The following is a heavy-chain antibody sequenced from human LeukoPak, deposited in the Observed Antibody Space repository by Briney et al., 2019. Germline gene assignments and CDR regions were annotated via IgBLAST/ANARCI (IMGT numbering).Heavy chain of an antibody. Sequence: GGSLRLSCAASGFTFSSCSMNWVRQAPGKGLEWVSSISSSSSYIYYADSVKGRFTISRDNAKNSLYLQMNSLRAEDTAVYYCARDGVITMVRGLNWFDPWGQGTLVTVSS. V-gene: IGHV3-21*01. CDR2: ISSSSSYI. J-gene: IGHJ5*02. CDR3: ARDGVITMVRGLNWFDP. D-gene: IGHD3-10*01. CDR1: GFTFSSCS.